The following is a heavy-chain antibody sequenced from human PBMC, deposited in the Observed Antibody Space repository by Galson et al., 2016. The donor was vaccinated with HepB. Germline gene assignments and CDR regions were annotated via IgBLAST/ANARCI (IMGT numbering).Heavy chain of an antibody. CDR3: SREPPYVRDSVWGTYLTNEGVDI. Sequence: SVKVSCKASGYSFTSYGISWVRQAPGQGLEWVGWISANNGNTNYAQKLQGRVIVTRDTSTSTAYMELTSLRSDDTAVYYCSREPPYVRDSVWGTYLTNEGVDIWGQGTMVTVSS. V-gene: IGHV1-18*01. CDR1: GYSFTSYG. J-gene: IGHJ3*02. CDR2: ISANNGNT. D-gene: IGHD3-16*02.